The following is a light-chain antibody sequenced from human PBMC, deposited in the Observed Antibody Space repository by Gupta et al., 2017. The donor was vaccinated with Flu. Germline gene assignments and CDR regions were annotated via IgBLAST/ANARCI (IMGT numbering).Light chain of an antibody. CDR2: AKN. CDR3: NSRDSSGNRV. J-gene: IGLJ3*02. V-gene: IGLV3-19*01. Sequence: SSELTQDPDVSVALGQTVRITCQGDSLRSYYASWYQQKPGQAPVLVIYAKNNRPAGIPDRFSGSSSGNTASLTITGAQAEEDADYYCNSRDSSGNRVFGGGTKLTVL. CDR1: SLRSYY.